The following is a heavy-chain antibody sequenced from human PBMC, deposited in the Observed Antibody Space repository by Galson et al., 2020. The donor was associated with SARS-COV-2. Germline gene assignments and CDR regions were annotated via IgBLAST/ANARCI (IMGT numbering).Heavy chain of an antibody. Sequence: SVTVSCKASGGTFSSFGISWVRQAPGQGLDWMGRIITVFGTTNYAQKFQGRVTITVDKSPSTVYMELSSLRPEGTALYYCAREDYYDSRGYSDTTDALDLWGQGTMVTVSS. J-gene: IGHJ3*01. V-gene: IGHV1-69*06. CDR1: GGTFSSFG. D-gene: IGHD3-22*01. CDR3: AREDYYDSRGYSDTTDALDL. CDR2: IITVFGTT.